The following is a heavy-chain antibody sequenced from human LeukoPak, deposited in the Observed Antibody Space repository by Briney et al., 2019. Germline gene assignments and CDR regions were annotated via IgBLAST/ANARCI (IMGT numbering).Heavy chain of an antibody. J-gene: IGHJ4*02. CDR1: GFTFNTYS. CDR2: ISSDSETI. V-gene: IGHV3-48*01. CDR3: ASPFDC. Sequence: PGGSLRLSCTASGFTFNTYSMNWVRQAPGKGLEWVSYISSDSETIYYADSVKGRFTISRDNAKNSLYLQMDSLRAEDTAVYYCASPFDCWGQGTPVTVSS.